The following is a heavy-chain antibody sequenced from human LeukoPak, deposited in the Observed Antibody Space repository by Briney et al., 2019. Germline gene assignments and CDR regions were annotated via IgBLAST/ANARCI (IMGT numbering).Heavy chain of an antibody. Sequence: PSETLSLTCTVSGGSISSYYWSWIRQPPGKGLEWIGYIYYSGSTNYNPSLKSRVTISVDTSKNQFSLKLSSVTAADTAVYYCARSDFGVVTISMDVWGKGTTVTVSS. J-gene: IGHJ6*04. CDR1: GGSISSYY. D-gene: IGHD3-3*01. CDR2: IYYSGST. CDR3: ARSDFGVVTISMDV. V-gene: IGHV4-59*01.